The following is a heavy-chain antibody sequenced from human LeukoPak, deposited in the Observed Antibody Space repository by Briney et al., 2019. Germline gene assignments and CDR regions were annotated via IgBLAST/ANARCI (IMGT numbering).Heavy chain of an antibody. CDR1: GGSISSYY. J-gene: IGHJ6*02. V-gene: IGHV4-59*12. CDR2: IYYSGST. CDR3: ARASWGSSVQDYYYYGMDV. Sequence: SETLSLTCTVSGGSISSYYWSWIRQTPGKGLEWIGYIYYSGSTNYNPSLKSRVNISVDTSKNQFYLKLSSVTAADTAVYYCARASWGSSVQDYYYYGMDVWGQGTTVTVSS. D-gene: IGHD3-16*01.